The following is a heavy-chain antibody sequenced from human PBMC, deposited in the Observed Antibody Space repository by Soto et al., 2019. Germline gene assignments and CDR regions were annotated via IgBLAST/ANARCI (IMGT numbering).Heavy chain of an antibody. Sequence: GGSLRLSCAASGFTFSSYAMSWVRQAPGKGLEWVSGISGSGGSTYYADSVKGRFSISRDNSKNTLNLQMNSLRAEDTAVYYCAKTYCGGDSYSGPHDAFDIWGQGTMVTVSS. V-gene: IGHV3-23*01. CDR3: AKTYCGGDSYSGPHDAFDI. J-gene: IGHJ3*02. D-gene: IGHD2-21*02. CDR1: GFTFSSYA. CDR2: ISGSGGST.